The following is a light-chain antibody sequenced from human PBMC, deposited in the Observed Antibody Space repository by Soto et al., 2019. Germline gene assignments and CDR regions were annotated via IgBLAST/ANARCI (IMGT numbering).Light chain of an antibody. CDR1: QSVGSY. J-gene: IGKJ2*01. V-gene: IGKV3-15*01. CDR3: QQYDSWPPSYT. CDR2: GAS. Sequence: EIVMTQSPANLSVSLGDRATLSCRASQSVGSYLAWYQQKPGQAPRLLIYGASTRATGIPARFSGSGSETDFTLTISSLNSEDFAVYYCQQYDSWPPSYTFGQGTKLEIK.